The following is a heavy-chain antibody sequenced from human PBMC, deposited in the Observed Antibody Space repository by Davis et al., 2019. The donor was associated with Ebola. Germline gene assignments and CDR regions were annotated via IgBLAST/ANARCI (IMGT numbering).Heavy chain of an antibody. V-gene: IGHV3-73*01. CDR2: IRSKANSYAT. CDR3: TGASSGPDY. J-gene: IGHJ4*02. D-gene: IGHD6-19*01. Sequence: GESLKISCAASGFTFSGSAMHWVRQASGKGLEWVGRIRSKANSYATAYAASVKGRFTISRDDSKNTAYLQMNSLKTEDTAVYYCTGASSGPDYWGQGTLVTVSS. CDR1: GFTFSGSA.